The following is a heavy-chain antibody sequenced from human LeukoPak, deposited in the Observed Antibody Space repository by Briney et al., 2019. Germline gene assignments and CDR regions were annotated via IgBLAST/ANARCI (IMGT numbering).Heavy chain of an antibody. CDR1: GGSISSYS. CDR2: IYHSGST. D-gene: IGHD2-15*01. CDR3: ARTYCSGGSCYPELDY. Sequence: SETLSLTCTVSGGSISSYSWSWIRQPPGKGLEWIGYIYHSGSTYYNPSLKSRVTISVDRSKNQFSLKLSSVTAADTAVYYCARTYCSGGSCYPELDYWGQGTLVTVSS. J-gene: IGHJ4*02. V-gene: IGHV4-30-2*01.